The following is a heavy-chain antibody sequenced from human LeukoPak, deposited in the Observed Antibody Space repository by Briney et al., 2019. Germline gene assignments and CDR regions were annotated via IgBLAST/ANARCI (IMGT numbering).Heavy chain of an antibody. CDR2: INWNGGST. J-gene: IGHJ6*03. CDR1: GFTFDDYG. D-gene: IGHD6-6*01. Sequence: PGGSLRLSCAASGFTFDDYGMSWVRQAPGKGLEWVSGINWNGGSTGYADSVKGRFTISRDNAKNSLYLQMNSLRAEDTAVYYCARARVEYSSPAGYMDVWGKGTTVTVSS. V-gene: IGHV3-20*04. CDR3: ARARVEYSSPAGYMDV.